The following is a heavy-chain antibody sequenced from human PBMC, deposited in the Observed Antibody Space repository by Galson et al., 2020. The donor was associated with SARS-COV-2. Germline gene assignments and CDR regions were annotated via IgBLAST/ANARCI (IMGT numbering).Heavy chain of an antibody. CDR1: GFNFRSYS. J-gene: IGHJ4*02. V-gene: IGHV3-21*05. CDR3: VRDIVTGDDSGNHFEY. CDR2: MSSTGSYI. D-gene: IGHD4-17*01. Sequence: GGSLRLSCAASGFNFRSYSMNWVRQAPGKGLEWISCMSSTGSYIYYADSVRGRFTISRDNAKDSLYLQMNSLRVEDTAIYYCVRDIVTGDDSGNHFEYWGQGTPVTVSS.